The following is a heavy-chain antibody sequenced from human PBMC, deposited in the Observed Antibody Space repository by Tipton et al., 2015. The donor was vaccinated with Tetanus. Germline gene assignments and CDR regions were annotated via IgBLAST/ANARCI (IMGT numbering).Heavy chain of an antibody. Sequence: SLRLSCAASGFTFDDYAMHWVRQAPGKGLEWVSGISWNSGSIGYADSVKGRFTISRDNAKNSLYLQMNSLRAEDTALYYCARSKVATINYYYYYGMDVWGQGTTVTVSS. CDR2: ISWNSGSI. CDR1: GFTFDDYA. D-gene: IGHD5-12*01. V-gene: IGHV3-9*01. J-gene: IGHJ6*02. CDR3: ARSKVATINYYYYYGMDV.